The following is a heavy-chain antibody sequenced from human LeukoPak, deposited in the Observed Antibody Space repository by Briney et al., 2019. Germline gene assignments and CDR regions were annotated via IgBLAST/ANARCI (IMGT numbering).Heavy chain of an antibody. D-gene: IGHD3-16*01. CDR1: GYSISSGHY. Sequence: SETLSLTCTVSGYSISSGHYWGWIRQPPGKGLEWIGSIYRSGNTYYNPSLKSRVIISVDTSKNQFSLKVNSVTAADTAVYYCVRDNYVPDYWGQGTLVTVSS. CDR2: IYRSGNT. J-gene: IGHJ4*02. CDR3: VRDNYVPDY. V-gene: IGHV4-38-2*02.